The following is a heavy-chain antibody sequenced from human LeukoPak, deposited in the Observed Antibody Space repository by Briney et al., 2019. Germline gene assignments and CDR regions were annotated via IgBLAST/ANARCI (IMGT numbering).Heavy chain of an antibody. D-gene: IGHD4-17*01. CDR3: ARGRGPATVTIFNY. J-gene: IGHJ4*02. Sequence: SETLSLTCTVSGGSISRGGSYWRWIRQHPGKGLEWIGYIYYGGSTYYNPSLKSRVTISVDTSKNQFSLRLSSVTAADTAVYYCARGRGPATVTIFNYWGQGTLVTVSS. V-gene: IGHV4-31*03. CDR1: GGSISRGGSY. CDR2: IYYGGST.